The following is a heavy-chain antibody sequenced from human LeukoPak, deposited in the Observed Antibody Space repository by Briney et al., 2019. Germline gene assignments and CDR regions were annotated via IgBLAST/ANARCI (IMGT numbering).Heavy chain of an antibody. CDR1: GGSITSYY. CDR3: ARASTTFDD. V-gene: IGHV4-59*01. D-gene: IGHD1-14*01. J-gene: IGHJ4*02. Sequence: SETLSLTCSVSGGSITSYYWSWIRQPPGKGLEWIGHVSDGGRTNYSPSLRSRVSISVDTSKNQFSLKLNSVTAADTAVYFCARASTTFDDWGQGTQVTVSS. CDR2: VSDGGRT.